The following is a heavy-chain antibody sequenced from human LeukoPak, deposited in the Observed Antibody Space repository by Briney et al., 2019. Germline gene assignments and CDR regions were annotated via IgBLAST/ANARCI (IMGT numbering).Heavy chain of an antibody. J-gene: IGHJ4*02. Sequence: SETLSLTCTVVSGCSISSSSYYWGWIRQPPGKGLEWIGSFYYSGSTYYNPSLKSRVTISADTSENQFSLKLSSVTAADTAVYYCARLWRAAIDYGGQGILVTVSS. V-gene: IGHV4-39*01. CDR1: GCSISSSSYY. D-gene: IGHD1-1*01. CDR3: ARLWRAAIDY. CDR2: FYYSGST.